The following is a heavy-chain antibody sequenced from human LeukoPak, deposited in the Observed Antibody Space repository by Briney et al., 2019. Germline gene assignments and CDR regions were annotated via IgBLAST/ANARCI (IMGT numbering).Heavy chain of an antibody. D-gene: IGHD3-22*01. CDR3: ARCPYDSSGYYHPFFDY. J-gene: IGHJ4*02. CDR2: IKHDGSEK. CDR1: GFTFSRYW. Sequence: PGGSLRLSCAASGFTFSRYWMNWVRQTPGKGLEWVANIKHDGSEKHYVDSVKGRFTISRDNAKNSLYLQLNSLRAEDTAVYYCARCPYDSSGYYHPFFDYWGQGTLLTVSS. V-gene: IGHV3-7*04.